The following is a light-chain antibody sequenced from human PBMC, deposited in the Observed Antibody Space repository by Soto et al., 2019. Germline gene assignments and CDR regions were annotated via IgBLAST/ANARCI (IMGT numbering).Light chain of an antibody. CDR1: SSDVGGYDY. CDR2: DVS. Sequence: QSALTQPASVSGSPGQSITISCTGTSSDVGGYDYVSWYQQHPGKAPKLMIYDVSSRPSGVSNRFSGSKSGSTASLTISGLQAEDEADYYCNSYTSSTTLLFGGGTKLTVL. V-gene: IGLV2-14*03. CDR3: NSYTSSTTLL. J-gene: IGLJ2*01.